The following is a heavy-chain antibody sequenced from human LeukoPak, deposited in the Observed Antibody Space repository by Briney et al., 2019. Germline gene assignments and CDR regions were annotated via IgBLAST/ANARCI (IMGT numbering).Heavy chain of an antibody. Sequence: GASVKVSCKASGYTFTGYYMHWVRQAPGQGLEWMGIINPSGGSTSYAQKFQGRVTMTRDTSTSTVYMELSSLRSEDTAVYYCARGLGYCSSTSCYSLGYWGQGTLVTVSS. CDR1: GYTFTGYY. CDR2: INPSGGST. V-gene: IGHV1-46*01. J-gene: IGHJ4*02. D-gene: IGHD2-2*01. CDR3: ARGLGYCSSTSCYSLGY.